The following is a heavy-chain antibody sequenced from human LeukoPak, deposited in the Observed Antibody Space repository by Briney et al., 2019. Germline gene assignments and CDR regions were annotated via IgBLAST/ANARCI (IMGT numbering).Heavy chain of an antibody. CDR2: INPNIGDA. CDR3: ARMALDGGDSIGFDS. D-gene: IGHD2-21*02. V-gene: IGHV1-2*02. J-gene: IGHJ5*01. Sequence: PGASVRVSCKASGYTFTDHFIHWVRQAPGQGLEWMGWINPNIGDASYAQKFQDRVTMTRDRSINTAYMELSRLTSDDTAVYYCARMALDGGDSIGFDSWGQGTLVTVSS. CDR1: GYTFTDHF.